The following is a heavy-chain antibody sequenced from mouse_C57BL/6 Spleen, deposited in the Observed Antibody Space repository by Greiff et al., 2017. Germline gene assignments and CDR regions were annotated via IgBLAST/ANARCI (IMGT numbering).Heavy chain of an antibody. J-gene: IGHJ1*03. V-gene: IGHV1-26*01. Sequence: EVQLQQSGPELVKPGASVKISCKASGYTFTDYYMNWVKQSHGKSLEWIGDINPNTGGTSYNQKFKGKATLTVDKSSSTAYMELRSLTSEDSAVYSGARVYYDYDGGYFDVGGTGTTVTVSS. D-gene: IGHD2-4*01. CDR1: GYTFTDYY. CDR2: INPNTGGT. CDR3: ARVYYDYDGGYFDV.